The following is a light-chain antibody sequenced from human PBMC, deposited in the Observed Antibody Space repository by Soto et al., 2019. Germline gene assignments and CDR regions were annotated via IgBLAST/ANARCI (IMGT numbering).Light chain of an antibody. Sequence: QSVLTQPPSASGTPGQTVTISCSGSSSNIGSKNVNWYQQLPGAAPKLLIYRNNQWPSGVPDRFSGSKSGTSASLAISGLQSEDEGDYYCAAWDESLNGVVFGGGTQLTVL. V-gene: IGLV1-44*01. CDR3: AAWDESLNGVV. CDR2: RNN. J-gene: IGLJ2*01. CDR1: SSNIGSKN.